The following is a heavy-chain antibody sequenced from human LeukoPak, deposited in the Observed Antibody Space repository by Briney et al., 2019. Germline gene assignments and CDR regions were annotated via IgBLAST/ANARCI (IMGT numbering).Heavy chain of an antibody. CDR2: ISAYSGNT. J-gene: IGHJ4*02. CDR3: ARDRYYDATGQVDY. D-gene: IGHD3-22*01. CDR1: GYTFTSYG. V-gene: IGHV1-18*01. Sequence: ASVKVSCKASGYTFTSYGISWVRQAPGQGLEWMGWISAYSGNTNYAQDLQGRVTMTTDTSTSTAYMELRSLRSDDTAVYYCARDRYYDATGQVDYWGQGTLVTVSS.